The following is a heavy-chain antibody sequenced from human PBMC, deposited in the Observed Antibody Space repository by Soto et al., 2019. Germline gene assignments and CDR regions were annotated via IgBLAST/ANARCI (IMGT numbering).Heavy chain of an antibody. D-gene: IGHD5-18*01. CDR1: GGSISSYY. CDR2: IYYSGST. J-gene: IGHJ4*02. V-gene: IGHV4-59*08. CDR3: ARHRYSYGVYYFDY. Sequence: SETLSLTCTVAGGSISSYYLSWIRQHPGKGLEWIGYIYYSGSTNYNPSLTSRVTISVDTSKNQFSLKLSSVTAADTAVYYCARHRYSYGVYYFDYWGQGTLVTVSS.